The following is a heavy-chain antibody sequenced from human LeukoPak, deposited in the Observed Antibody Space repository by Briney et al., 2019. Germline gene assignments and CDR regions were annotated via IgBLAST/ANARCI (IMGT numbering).Heavy chain of an antibody. CDR3: ARALRGSGIFDY. D-gene: IGHD5-12*01. CDR1: GGSISSDY. Sequence: SETLSLTCTVSGGSISSDYWSWIRQPPGKGMEWIGYIYYSGSTNYNPSLKSRVTISVDTSKNQFSLKLSSVTAADTAVYYCARALRGSGIFDYWGQGTLVTVSS. V-gene: IGHV4-59*01. CDR2: IYYSGST. J-gene: IGHJ4*02.